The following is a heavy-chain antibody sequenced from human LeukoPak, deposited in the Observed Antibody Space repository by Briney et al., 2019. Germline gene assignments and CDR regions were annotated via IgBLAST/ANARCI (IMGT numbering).Heavy chain of an antibody. CDR2: INAPDNT. J-gene: IGHJ4*02. Sequence: GASVKVSCKASGYTFTTYAIHWVRQAPGQRLEWMGWINAPDNTKYSQKFQGRVTFTRDTSASTAYIELSSLRSEDTAIYYCAHLLDYGDNRLDFWGQGTLVTVSS. D-gene: IGHD4-17*01. CDR3: AHLLDYGDNRLDF. V-gene: IGHV1-3*01. CDR1: GYTFTTYA.